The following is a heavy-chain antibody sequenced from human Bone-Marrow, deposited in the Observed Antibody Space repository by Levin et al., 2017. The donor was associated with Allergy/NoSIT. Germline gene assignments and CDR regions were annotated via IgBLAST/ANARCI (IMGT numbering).Heavy chain of an antibody. V-gene: IGHV4/OR15-8*01. CDR1: GDSVTSNVW. CDR3: ARETLRRAAHV. Sequence: PSETLSLTCGVSGDSVTSNVWWSWVRQSPGRGLEWIGEIFHGVSPNYNPSLKSRLTMSMDESRNLFSLTLTSVTAADTAVYFCARETLRRAAHVWGQGTLVTVSS. D-gene: IGHD6-13*01. J-gene: IGHJ4*02. CDR2: IFHGVSP.